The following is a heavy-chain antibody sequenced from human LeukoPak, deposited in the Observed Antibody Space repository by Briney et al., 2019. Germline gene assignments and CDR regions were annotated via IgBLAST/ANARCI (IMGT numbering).Heavy chain of an antibody. J-gene: IGHJ6*03. CDR3: ASFVGGVPAATEDYMDV. CDR1: GFTFSDYY. D-gene: IGHD2-2*01. CDR2: ISSSGSTI. Sequence: GGSLRLSCAASGFTFSDYYMSWLRQAPGKGLEWVSYISSSGSTIYYADSVKGRFTISRDNAKNSLYLQMNSLRAEDTAVYYCASFVGGVPAATEDYMDVWGKGTTVTVSS. V-gene: IGHV3-11*01.